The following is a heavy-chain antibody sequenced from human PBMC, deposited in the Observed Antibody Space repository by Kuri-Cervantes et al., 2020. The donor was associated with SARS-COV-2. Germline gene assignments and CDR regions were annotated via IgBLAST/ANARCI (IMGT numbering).Heavy chain of an antibody. J-gene: IGHJ6*02. CDR2: IWYDGSNK. D-gene: IGHD3-9*01. CDR1: GFTFSSYG. V-gene: IGHV3-33*01. CDR3: ARDHILYDILTGYYSPAYYYYYGMDV. Sequence: GGSLRLSCAASGFTFSSYGMHWVRQAPGKGLEWVAVIWYDGSNKYYADSVKGRFTISRDNSKNTLYPQMNSLRAEDTAVYYCARDHILYDILTGYYSPAYYYYYGMDVWGQGTTVTVSS.